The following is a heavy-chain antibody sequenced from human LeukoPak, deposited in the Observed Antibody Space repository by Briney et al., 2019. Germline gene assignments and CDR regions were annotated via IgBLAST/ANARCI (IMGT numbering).Heavy chain of an antibody. D-gene: IGHD4-17*01. V-gene: IGHV1-69*05. Sequence: SVKVSCKASGGTFSSYAISWVRQAPGQGLEWMGGIIPIFGTANYAQKFQGRVTMTRDTSTSTVYMELSSLRSEDTAVYHCARASTTVTTTNFDYWGQGTLVTVSS. CDR3: ARASTTVTTTNFDY. J-gene: IGHJ4*02. CDR1: GGTFSSYA. CDR2: IIPIFGTA.